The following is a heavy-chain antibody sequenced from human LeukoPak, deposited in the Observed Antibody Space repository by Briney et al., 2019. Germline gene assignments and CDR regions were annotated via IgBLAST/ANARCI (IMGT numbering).Heavy chain of an antibody. V-gene: IGHV3-21*01. J-gene: IGHJ4*02. Sequence: GGSLRLSCAASGFTFSSYAMSWVRQAPGKGLEWVSSISSSSSYIYYADSVKGRFTISRDNAKNSLYLQMNSLRAEDTAVYYCARDGYRFGLEQQLDWGQGTLVTVSS. CDR2: ISSSSSYI. CDR3: ARDGYRFGLEQQLD. CDR1: GFTFSSYA. D-gene: IGHD6-13*01.